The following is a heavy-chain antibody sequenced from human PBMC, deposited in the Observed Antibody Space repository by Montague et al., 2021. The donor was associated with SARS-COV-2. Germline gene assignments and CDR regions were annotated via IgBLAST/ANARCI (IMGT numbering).Heavy chain of an antibody. CDR3: ARPLVRGVPKAFDI. D-gene: IGHD3-10*01. CDR2: IKYSGTT. CDR1: GGSITRNYY. Sequence: SETLSLTSTVSGGSITRNYYWGWIRQPPGKGLAWVGNIKYSGTTLINPSPESRLTISVDASKNQFSLNLISVPPADTAVYYCARPLVRGVPKAFDIWGQGALVTVSS. V-gene: IGHV4-39*01. J-gene: IGHJ3*02.